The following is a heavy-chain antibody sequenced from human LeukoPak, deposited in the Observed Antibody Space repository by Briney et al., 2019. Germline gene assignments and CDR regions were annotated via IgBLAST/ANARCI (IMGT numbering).Heavy chain of an antibody. CDR2: IYYSGNT. D-gene: IGHD3/OR15-3a*01. CDR3: ARQTGSGLFILP. J-gene: IGHJ4*02. V-gene: IGHV4-39*01. Sequence: SETLSLTCTVSGVAISSSNSYWGWIRQPPGKGLEWIGSIYYSGNTYYNASLKSQVSIPIDTSKNRFSLKLTSVTAADTAVYYCARQTGSGLFILPGGQGTLVTVSS. CDR1: GVAISSSNSY.